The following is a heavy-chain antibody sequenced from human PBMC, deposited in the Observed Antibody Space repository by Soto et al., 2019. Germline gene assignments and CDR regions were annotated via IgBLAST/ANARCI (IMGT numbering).Heavy chain of an antibody. J-gene: IGHJ3*02. Sequence: QVQLQESGPGLVKPSQTLSLTCTVSGGSISSGGYYWSWIRQHPGKGLEWIGYIYYSGSTYYNPSPKSRVTISVDPSKNQFSLKLSSVTAADTAVYYCARRSGGRKDDAFDIWGQGTMVTVSS. V-gene: IGHV4-31*03. CDR2: IYYSGST. CDR1: GGSISSGGYY. CDR3: ARRSGGRKDDAFDI. D-gene: IGHD2-15*01.